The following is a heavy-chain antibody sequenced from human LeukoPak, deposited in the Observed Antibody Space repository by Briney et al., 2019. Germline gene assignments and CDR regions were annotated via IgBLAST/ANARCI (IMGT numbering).Heavy chain of an antibody. CDR2: IYPGDSDT. CDR1: GYSFSSYW. CDR3: ARLPGGYSYGSYWYFDL. J-gene: IGHJ2*01. V-gene: IGHV5-51*01. D-gene: IGHD5-18*01. Sequence: GESLKISCKGSGYSFSSYWISWVRQMPGKGLEWMGIIYPGDSDTRYSPSFQGQVTISADKSISTAYLQWSSLKASDTAMYYCARLPGGYSYGSYWYFDLWGRGTLVTVSS.